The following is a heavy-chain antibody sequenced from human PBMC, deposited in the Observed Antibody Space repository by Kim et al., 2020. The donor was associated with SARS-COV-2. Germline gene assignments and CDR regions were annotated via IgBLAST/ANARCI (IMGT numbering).Heavy chain of an antibody. CDR2: IIPIFGTA. Sequence: SVKVSCKASGGTFSSYAISWVRQAPGQGLEWMGGIIPIFGTANYAQKFQGRVTITADESTSTAYMELSSLRSEDTAVYYCARDPYDFWSGQTPGSFHYNWFDPWGQGTLVTVSS. J-gene: IGHJ5*02. D-gene: IGHD3-3*01. V-gene: IGHV1-69*13. CDR1: GGTFSSYA. CDR3: ARDPYDFWSGQTPGSFHYNWFDP.